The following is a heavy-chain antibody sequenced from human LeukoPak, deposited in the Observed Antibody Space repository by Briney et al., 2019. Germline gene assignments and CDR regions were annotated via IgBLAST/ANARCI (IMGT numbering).Heavy chain of an antibody. CDR2: INPNSGDT. D-gene: IGHD2-2*01. Sequence: ASVKVSCKASGHTFTGYYIHWVGQAPGQGFEWMGWINPNSGDTNYEPKFQGRVSMSRDTCISTARMELSRPRSDDTAMYECARANPLYWSSTSGLFVYWGEGALFTVSS. V-gene: IGHV1-2*02. CDR1: GHTFTGYY. J-gene: IGHJ4*02. CDR3: ARANPLYWSSTSGLFVY.